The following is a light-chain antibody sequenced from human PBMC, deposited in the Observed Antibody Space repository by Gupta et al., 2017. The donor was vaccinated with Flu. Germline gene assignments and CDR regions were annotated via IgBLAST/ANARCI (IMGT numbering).Light chain of an antibody. Sequence: QSALTQHPSASGSPGQSVTIPCTGTSSDIGGYNYVSWYQQHPGKAPKLIICEVQERPSGVPDRFSGSKSGNTASLTVSGLQTEDEADYYCSSYTANNNLEFGGGTRLTVL. CDR3: SSYTANNNLE. J-gene: IGLJ2*01. V-gene: IGLV2-8*01. CDR1: SSDIGGYNY. CDR2: EVQ.